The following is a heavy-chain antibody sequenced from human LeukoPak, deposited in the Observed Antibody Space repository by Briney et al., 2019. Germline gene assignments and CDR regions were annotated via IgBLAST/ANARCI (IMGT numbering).Heavy chain of an antibody. J-gene: IGHJ4*02. V-gene: IGHV3-30*01. D-gene: IGHD3-3*01. Sequence: GGSLRLSCAASGFTFSSYAMHWVRQAPGKGLEWVAVISYDGSNKYYADSVKGRFTISRDNSKSTLYLQMNSLRAEDTAVYYCARDGITIFGVVSLDYWGQGTLVTVSS. CDR2: ISYDGSNK. CDR3: ARDGITIFGVVSLDY. CDR1: GFTFSSYA.